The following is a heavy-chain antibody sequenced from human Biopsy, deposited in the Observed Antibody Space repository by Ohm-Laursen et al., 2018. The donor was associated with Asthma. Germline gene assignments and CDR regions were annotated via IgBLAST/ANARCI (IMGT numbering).Heavy chain of an antibody. D-gene: IGHD5-24*01. CDR2: IYHSGST. Sequence: SQTLSLTCAVSGGSISSGGYSWSWIRQPPGKGLEWIGYIYHSGSTYYNPSLKSRVTLSVNRSKNQFSLKLSSVTAADTAVYYCARVKDGYNFGYWGQGTLVTVSS. CDR3: ARVKDGYNFGY. CDR1: GGSISSGGYS. V-gene: IGHV4-30-2*01. J-gene: IGHJ4*02.